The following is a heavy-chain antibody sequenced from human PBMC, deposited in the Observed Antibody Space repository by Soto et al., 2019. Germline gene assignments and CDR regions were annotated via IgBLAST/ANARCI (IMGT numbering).Heavy chain of an antibody. CDR3: ALYNCGAHRDLHSFPARRSSDL. CDR2: IYYSGST. Sequence: SETLSLTCTVSGGSISSFYWSWIRQPPGKGLEWIGYIYYSGSTNYNPSLKSRVTISVDTSKDQFSLKLSSVTAADTAVYYCALYNCGAHRDLHSFPARRSSDL. V-gene: IGHV4-59*01. D-gene: IGHD1-1*01. J-gene: IGHJ2*01. CDR1: GGSISSFY.